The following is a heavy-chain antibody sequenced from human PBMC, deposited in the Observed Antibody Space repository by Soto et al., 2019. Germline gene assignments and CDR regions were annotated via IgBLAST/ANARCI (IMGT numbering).Heavy chain of an antibody. D-gene: IGHD1-20*01. CDR1: GGSFSGYY. CDR2: INHSGST. V-gene: IGHV4-34*01. J-gene: IGHJ6*02. CDR3: ARVGNWKTYGMAV. Sequence: PSETLSLTCAVYGGSFSGYYWSWIRQPPGKGLEWIGEINHSGSTNYNPSLKSRVTISVDTSKNQFSLKLSSVTAADTAVYYCARVGNWKTYGMAVWGQGTTVTVSS.